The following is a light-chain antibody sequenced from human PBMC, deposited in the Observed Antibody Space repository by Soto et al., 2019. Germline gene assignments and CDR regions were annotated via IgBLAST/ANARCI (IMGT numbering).Light chain of an antibody. CDR3: QHYTNWPPWT. V-gene: IGKV3-15*01. J-gene: IGKJ1*01. CDR1: QSVSSN. Sequence: EIVMTQSPATLSASPGERATLSCRASQSVSSNLAWYQQKPGQAPRLLIYGASTRATGIPARFSGSGSGTVFTLTISNLQSEDFAVYYCQHYTNWPPWTFGQGTKVEIK. CDR2: GAS.